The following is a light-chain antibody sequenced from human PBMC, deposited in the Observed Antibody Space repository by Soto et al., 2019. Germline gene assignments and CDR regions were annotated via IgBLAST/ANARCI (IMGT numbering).Light chain of an antibody. V-gene: IGLV3-21*02. J-gene: IGLJ2*01. CDR1: NIDTKS. CDR3: QVWDIITYHVV. Sequence: SYELTQPPSVSVAPGQTAKITCAGDNIDTKSMHWYQQRPGQAPVLVVHDDTDRAAVIPERFSGSKSGGTATLTISRVEAGDEADYYCQVWDIITYHVVFGGGTKLTVL. CDR2: DDT.